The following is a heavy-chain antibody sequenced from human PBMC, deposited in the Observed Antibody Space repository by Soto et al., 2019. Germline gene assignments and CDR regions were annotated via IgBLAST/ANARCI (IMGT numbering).Heavy chain of an antibody. D-gene: IGHD2-15*01. Sequence: QVQLVQSGAEVKTPGASVKVSCKASGYTFPSYDINWVRQATGQGLEWMGWMNPNSGNTGYAQKFQGRVTMPRTTAISTADMELSSLRSEDTAVYYCATDIVGGKDYWGQGTLVTFSS. CDR2: MNPNSGNT. V-gene: IGHV1-8*01. J-gene: IGHJ4*02. CDR3: ATDIVGGKDY. CDR1: GYTFPSYD.